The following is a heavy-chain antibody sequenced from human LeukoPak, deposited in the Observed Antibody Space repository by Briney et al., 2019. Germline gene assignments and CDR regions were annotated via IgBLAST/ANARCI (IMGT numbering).Heavy chain of an antibody. CDR2: INPNSGGT. CDR3: ARDYYDSSGYPGVQYYYYMDV. D-gene: IGHD3-22*01. CDR1: GYTFTGYY. J-gene: IGHJ6*03. Sequence: SVKVSCKASGYTFTGYYMHLVRLAPGQRLEWMGWINPNSGGTNYAQKFQGRVTMTRDTSISTAYMELSRLRSDDTAVYYCARDYYDSSGYPGVQYYYYMDVWGKGTTVTVSS. V-gene: IGHV1-2*02.